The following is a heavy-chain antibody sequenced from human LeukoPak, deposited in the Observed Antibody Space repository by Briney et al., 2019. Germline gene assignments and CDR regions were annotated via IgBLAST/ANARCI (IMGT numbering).Heavy chain of an antibody. CDR1: GGTFSSYE. CDR3: ARGFRYSTGWKDFDY. D-gene: IGHD6-19*01. V-gene: IGHV3-48*03. CDR2: ISSSGSTM. J-gene: IGHJ4*02. Sequence: GGSLRLSCAVSGGTFSSYEMNWVRQAPGKGLEWVSYISSSGSTMYLADSVKGRFTISRDNSKNTLYLQMNGLRAEDTAVYYCARGFRYSTGWKDFDYWGQGTLVTVSS.